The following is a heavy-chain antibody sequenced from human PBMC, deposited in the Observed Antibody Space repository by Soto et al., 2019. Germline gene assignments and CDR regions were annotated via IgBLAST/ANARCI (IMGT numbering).Heavy chain of an antibody. Sequence: QVQLQQWGAGLLKPSETLSLTCAVYGGSFSGYYWSWIRQPPGKGLEWIGEINHSGSTNYNPSLKSRVTISVDTSKNQFSLKLSSVTAADTAVYYCARGSSWAGYFDYWGQGTLVTVSS. CDR2: INHSGST. CDR1: GGSFSGYY. D-gene: IGHD2-2*01. J-gene: IGHJ4*02. V-gene: IGHV4-34*01. CDR3: ARGSSWAGYFDY.